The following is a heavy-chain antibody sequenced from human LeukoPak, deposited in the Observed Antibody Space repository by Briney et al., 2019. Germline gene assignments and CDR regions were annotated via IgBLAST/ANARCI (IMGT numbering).Heavy chain of an antibody. CDR3: ATYPMVRGVILPFDY. V-gene: IGHV1-24*01. CDR1: GYTLTELS. CDR2: FDPEDGET. J-gene: IGHJ4*02. D-gene: IGHD3-10*01. Sequence: ASVKVSCKVSGYTLTELSMHWVRQAPGKGLEWMGGFDPEDGETIYAQKFQGRVTMTEDTSTDTAYMELSSLRSEDTAVYYCATYPMVRGVILPFDYWGQGTLVTVSS.